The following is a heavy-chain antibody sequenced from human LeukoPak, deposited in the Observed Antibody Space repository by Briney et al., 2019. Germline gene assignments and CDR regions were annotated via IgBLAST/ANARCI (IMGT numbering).Heavy chain of an antibody. Sequence: GGSLRLSCAASGFTFSSYSMNWVRQAPGKGLEWVSSISSSSSYIYYADSVKGRFTISRDNAKNSLYLQMNSLRAEDTAVYYCARVTEAPYYFDYWGQGTMVTVSS. CDR2: ISSSSSYI. CDR1: GFTFSSYS. CDR3: ARVTEAPYYFDY. J-gene: IGHJ4*02. V-gene: IGHV3-21*01.